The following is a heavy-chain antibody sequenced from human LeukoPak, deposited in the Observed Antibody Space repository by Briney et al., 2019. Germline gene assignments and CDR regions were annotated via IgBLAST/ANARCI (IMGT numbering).Heavy chain of an antibody. V-gene: IGHV3-23*01. Sequence: GGSLRLSGAASGFTFSSYAMNWVRQAPGKGLEWVSAISGSGGSTYYADSVKGRFTISRDNSKNTLYLQMNSLRAEDTAVYYCAKDYDFWSGFLNYFDYWGQGTLVTVSS. CDR3: AKDYDFWSGFLNYFDY. D-gene: IGHD3-3*01. J-gene: IGHJ4*02. CDR1: GFTFSSYA. CDR2: ISGSGGST.